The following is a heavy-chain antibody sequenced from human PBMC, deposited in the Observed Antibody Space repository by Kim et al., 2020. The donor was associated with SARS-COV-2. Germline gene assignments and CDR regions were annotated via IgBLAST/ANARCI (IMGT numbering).Heavy chain of an antibody. Sequence: SETLSLTCAVYGGSFSGYYWSWIRQPPGKGLEWIGEINHSGSTNYNPSLKSRVTISVDTSKNQFSLKLSSVTAADTAVYYCARGPSPPNAYFVNAFDIWGQGTMVTVSS. CDR1: GGSFSGYY. J-gene: IGHJ3*02. V-gene: IGHV4-34*01. D-gene: IGHD3-9*01. CDR2: INHSGST. CDR3: ARGPSPPNAYFVNAFDI.